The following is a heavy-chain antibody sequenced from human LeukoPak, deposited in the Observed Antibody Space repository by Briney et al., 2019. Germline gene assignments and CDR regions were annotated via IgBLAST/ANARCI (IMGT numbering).Heavy chain of an antibody. J-gene: IGHJ4*02. Sequence: SETLSLTCAVYGGSFSGYYWSWIRQPPGKGLEWIGEINHSGNINYNPFLKSRVSVSVDTSKNQFSLRLSSVTAADTAVYYCARARLFLPLDYWGQGILVAISS. V-gene: IGHV4-34*01. CDR1: GGSFSGYY. CDR3: ARARLFLPLDY. CDR2: INHSGNI.